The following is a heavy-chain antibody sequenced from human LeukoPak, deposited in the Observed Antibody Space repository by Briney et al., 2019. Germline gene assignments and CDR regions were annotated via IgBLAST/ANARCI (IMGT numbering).Heavy chain of an antibody. CDR2: ISAYNGNT. CDR3: ARVLLQVVVVPAAMGGWFDP. D-gene: IGHD2-2*01. J-gene: IGHJ5*02. Sequence: GASVKVSCKASGYTFTSYGISWVRQAPGQGLEWMGWISAYNGNTNYAQKLQGRVTMTTDTSTSTAYMELRSLRSDDAAVYYCARVLLQVVVVPAAMGGWFDPWGQGTLVTVSS. V-gene: IGHV1-18*01. CDR1: GYTFTSYG.